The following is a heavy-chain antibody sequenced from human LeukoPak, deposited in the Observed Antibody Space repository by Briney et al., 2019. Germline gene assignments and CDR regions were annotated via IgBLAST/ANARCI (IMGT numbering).Heavy chain of an antibody. CDR1: GFTFSSYW. CDR3: ARERFIPLDYGDYYYYGMDV. D-gene: IGHD4-17*01. CDR2: IKQDGSEK. V-gene: IGHV3-7*01. J-gene: IGHJ6*02. Sequence: GGSLRLSCAASGFTFSSYWMSWVRQAPGKGLEWVANIKQDGSEKYYVDSVKGRFTISRDNAKNSLYLQMNSLRAEDTAVYYCARERFIPLDYGDYYYYGMDVWGQGTTVTVSS.